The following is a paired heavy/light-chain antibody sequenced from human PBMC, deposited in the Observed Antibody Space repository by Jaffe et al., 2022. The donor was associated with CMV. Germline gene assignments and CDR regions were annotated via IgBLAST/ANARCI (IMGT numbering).Light chain of an antibody. V-gene: IGKV1-39*01. CDR1: QSISNN. CDR2: AAS. CDR3: QQSYSTPT. J-gene: IGKJ1*01. Sequence: DIQMTQSPSSLSASVGDRVTITCRASQSISNNLNWYQQKPGKAPQLLIYAASSLQSGVPSRFSGSGSGTDFTLTISSLQPEDFATYYCQQSYSTPTFGQGTKVEIK.
Heavy chain of an antibody. D-gene: IGHD1-26*01. J-gene: IGHJ5*02. V-gene: IGHV2-5*02. Sequence: QITLKESGPTLVKPTQTLTLTCTFSGFSLSTSGVGVGWIRQPPGKALEWLALIYWDEDKRYSTSLKSRLTITKDTSKNQVVLTMTNMDPVDTGTYYCAHRRRESGSYLNWFDPWGQGTLVTVSS. CDR2: IYWDEDK. CDR1: GFSLSTSGVG. CDR3: AHRRRESGSYLNWFDP.